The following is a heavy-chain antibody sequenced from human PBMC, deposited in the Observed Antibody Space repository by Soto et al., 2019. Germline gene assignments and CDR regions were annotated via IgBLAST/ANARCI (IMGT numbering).Heavy chain of an antibody. V-gene: IGHV3-23*01. J-gene: IGHJ4*02. CDR3: AKGRYIYYYDSSGYRDY. CDR2: ISGSGGST. CDR1: GFTFSSYA. D-gene: IGHD3-22*01. Sequence: GGSLRLSCAASGFTFSSYAMSWVRQAPGKGLEWVSAISGSGGSTYYADSVKGRFTISRDNSKNTLYLQMNSLRAEDTAVYYCAKGRYIYYYDSSGYRDYWGQGTLVTV.